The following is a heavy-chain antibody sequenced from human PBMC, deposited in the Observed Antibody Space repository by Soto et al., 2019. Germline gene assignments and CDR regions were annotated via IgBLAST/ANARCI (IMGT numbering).Heavy chain of an antibody. V-gene: IGHV3-74*01. J-gene: IGHJ4*02. CDR2: INSDGSSA. Sequence: GGSLRLSCAASGFTFSNYWMHWVRQAPGKGLVWVSRINSDGSSASYADSVKGRFTISRDNAKNTLYLQMNSLRAEDTAVYYCARDTLELLYYFDYWGQGTLVTVS. D-gene: IGHD1-7*01. CDR1: GFTFSNYW. CDR3: ARDTLELLYYFDY.